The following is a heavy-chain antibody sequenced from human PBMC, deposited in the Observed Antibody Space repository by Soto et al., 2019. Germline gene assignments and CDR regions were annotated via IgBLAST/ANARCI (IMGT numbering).Heavy chain of an antibody. D-gene: IGHD6-19*01. CDR2: ISAYNGNT. CDR1: GYTFTSYG. CDR3: ATNPLGKQWLANWFDP. Sequence: GASVKVSCKASGYTFTSYGISWVRQAPGQGLEWMGWISAYNGNTNYAQKLQGRVTMTEDTSTDTAYMELSSLRSEDTAVYYCATNPLGKQWLANWFDPWGQGTLVTVSS. V-gene: IGHV1-18*04. J-gene: IGHJ5*02.